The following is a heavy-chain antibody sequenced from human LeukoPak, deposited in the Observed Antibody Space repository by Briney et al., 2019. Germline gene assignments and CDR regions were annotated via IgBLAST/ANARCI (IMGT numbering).Heavy chain of an antibody. CDR1: GFTFSSYA. Sequence: GGSLRVSCAASGFTFSSYAMSWVRQAPGKGLEWVSAIGGSGGNTYYADSLKGRFTISRDNSKSTLYLQMNTLRAEDTAVYYCAKAGGFGELLPHYHFDYWGQGTLVTVSS. J-gene: IGHJ4*02. D-gene: IGHD3-10*01. V-gene: IGHV3-23*01. CDR2: IGGSGGNT. CDR3: AKAGGFGELLPHYHFDY.